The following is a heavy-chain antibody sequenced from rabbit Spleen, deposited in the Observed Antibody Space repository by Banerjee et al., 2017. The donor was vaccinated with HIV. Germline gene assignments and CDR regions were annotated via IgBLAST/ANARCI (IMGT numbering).Heavy chain of an antibody. CDR2: INASTGKP. CDR3: ARDLVAVIGWNFNL. J-gene: IGHJ4*01. CDR1: GFSFSDRDV. V-gene: IGHV1S45*01. D-gene: IGHD1-1*01. Sequence: QEQLEESGGGLVKPEGSLTLTCKASGFSFSDRDVMCWVRQAPGKGLQWIACINASTGKPVYATWASGRFIISRTSSTTVTLRMTSLTAADRATYFCARDLVAVIGWNFNLWGPGTLVTVS.